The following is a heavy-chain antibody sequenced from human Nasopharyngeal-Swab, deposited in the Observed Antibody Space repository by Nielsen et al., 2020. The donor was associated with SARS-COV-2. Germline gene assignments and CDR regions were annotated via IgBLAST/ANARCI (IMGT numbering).Heavy chain of an antibody. CDR3: ARGPDAAGTYYYYYYYMDV. CDR1: GGSISSYY. J-gene: IGHJ6*03. CDR2: IYYSGST. D-gene: IGHD6-13*01. V-gene: IGHV4-59*01. Sequence: SETLSLTCTVSGGSISSYYWSWIRQPPGKGLEWIGYIYYSGSTNYNPSLKSRVTISVDTSKNQLSLKLSSVPAADTAVYYCARGPDAAGTYYYYYYYMDVWGKGTTVTVSS.